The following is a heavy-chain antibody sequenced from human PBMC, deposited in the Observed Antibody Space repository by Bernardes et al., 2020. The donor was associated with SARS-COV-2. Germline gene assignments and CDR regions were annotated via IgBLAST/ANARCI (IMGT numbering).Heavy chain of an antibody. CDR3: ARDIDSERHW. D-gene: IGHD1-1*01. V-gene: IGHV3-66*02. J-gene: IGHJ4*02. Sequence: GSLRLSCVASGFTVTNYYISWVRQAPGKGLEWVSVIYKGGSPYYADSVRGRFTISRDISKNTVFLQMNSLRPEDTGVYYCARDIDSERHWWGQGALVTVSS. CDR1: GFTVTNYY. CDR2: IYKGGSP.